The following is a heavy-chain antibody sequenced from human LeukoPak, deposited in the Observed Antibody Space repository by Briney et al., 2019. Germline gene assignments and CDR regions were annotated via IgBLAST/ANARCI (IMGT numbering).Heavy chain of an antibody. CDR2: IVVGSGYT. V-gene: IGHV1-58*01. D-gene: IGHD2-2*01. Sequence: ASVKVSCKASGFTFTTSAVHWVRQARGQRLEWIGWIVVGSGYTNFARFFQERVTFTRDMSTGTAYMELSSLRSEDTAVYYCAADLLPTDPYNWYDPWGQGSLVTVSS. J-gene: IGHJ5*02. CDR3: AADLLPTDPYNWYDP. CDR1: GFTFTTSA.